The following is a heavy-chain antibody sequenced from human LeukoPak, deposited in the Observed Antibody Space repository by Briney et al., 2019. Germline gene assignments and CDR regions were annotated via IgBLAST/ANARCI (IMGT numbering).Heavy chain of an antibody. Sequence: GGSLRLSCAASGFTVSSNYMSWVRQAPGKGLEWVSVIYSGGSTYYADSVKGRFTISRDNSKNTLDLQMNSLRAEDTAIYYCAKDLPTDDAFDIWGQGTMVTVSS. V-gene: IGHV3-53*01. CDR2: IYSGGST. CDR1: GFTVSSNY. CDR3: AKDLPTDDAFDI. D-gene: IGHD1-26*01. J-gene: IGHJ3*02.